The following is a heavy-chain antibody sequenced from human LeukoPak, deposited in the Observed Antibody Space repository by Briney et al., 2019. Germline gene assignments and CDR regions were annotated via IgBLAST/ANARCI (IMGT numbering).Heavy chain of an antibody. CDR2: IYYSGST. CDR1: GGSISSYY. Sequence: PSETLSLTCTVSGGSISSYYWSWIRQPPGKGLEWIGYIYYSGSTNYNPSLKSRVTISVDTSKNQFSLKLSSVTAADTAVYYCARAEYSSGWYPFDYWGQGTRVTVSS. V-gene: IGHV4-59*01. J-gene: IGHJ4*02. D-gene: IGHD6-19*01. CDR3: ARAEYSSGWYPFDY.